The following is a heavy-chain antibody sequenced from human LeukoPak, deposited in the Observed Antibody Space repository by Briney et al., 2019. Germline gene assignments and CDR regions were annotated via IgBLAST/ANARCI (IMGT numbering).Heavy chain of an antibody. J-gene: IGHJ5*02. V-gene: IGHV1-18*01. D-gene: IGHD6-13*01. CDR1: GYTFTSYG. CDR2: ISAYNGNT. CDR3: ARGGDSSSWYGWFDP. Sequence: ASVKVSCKASGYTFTSYGISWVRQAPGQGLEWMGWISAYNGNTNYAQTLQGRVTMTTDTSTSTAYMELSRLRSDDTAVYYCARGGDSSSWYGWFDPWGQGTLVTVSS.